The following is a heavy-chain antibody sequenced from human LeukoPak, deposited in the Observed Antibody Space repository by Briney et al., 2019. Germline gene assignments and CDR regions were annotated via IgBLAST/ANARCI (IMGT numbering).Heavy chain of an antibody. CDR2: ISSSSRSYI. Sequence: GGSLRLSCAASGFTFGSYSMNWVRQAPGKGLEWVSSISSSSRSYIYYADSVKGRFTISRDNAKNSLYLQMNSLRAEDTAVYYCAREHSGYDFPGRDYYHMDVWGKGTTVTVSS. J-gene: IGHJ6*03. CDR1: GFTFGSYS. V-gene: IGHV3-21*01. D-gene: IGHD5-12*01. CDR3: AREHSGYDFPGRDYYHMDV.